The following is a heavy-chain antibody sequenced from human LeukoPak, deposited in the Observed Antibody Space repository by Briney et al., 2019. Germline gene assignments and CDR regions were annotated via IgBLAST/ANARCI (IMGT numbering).Heavy chain of an antibody. CDR1: GYTFTSYD. D-gene: IGHD2-15*01. CDR3: ARSLGYCSGGSCYSGVY. V-gene: IGHV1-8*01. Sequence: ASVKVSCKASGYTFTSYDINWVRQATGQGLEWMGWMNPNSGNTGYAQEFQGRVTMTRNTSISTAYMELSSLRSEDTAVYYCARSLGYCSGGSCYSGVYWGQGTLVTVSS. CDR2: MNPNSGNT. J-gene: IGHJ4*02.